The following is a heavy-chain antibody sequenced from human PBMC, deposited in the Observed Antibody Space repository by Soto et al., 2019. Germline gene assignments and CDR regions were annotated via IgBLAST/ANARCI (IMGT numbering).Heavy chain of an antibody. D-gene: IGHD3-22*01. CDR3: ARDGDYYSSSGYYYNFDY. CDR1: GGTFSSYA. V-gene: IGHV1-69*12. CDR2: IIPISGTA. Sequence: QVQLVQSGAEVKKPGSSVKVSCKASGGTFSSYAISWVRQAPGQGLEWMGGIIPISGTANYAQKFQGRVTITADESTRTAYMELSSLRSEDTAVYYCARDGDYYSSSGYYYNFDYWGHRTRVTVSS. J-gene: IGHJ4*01.